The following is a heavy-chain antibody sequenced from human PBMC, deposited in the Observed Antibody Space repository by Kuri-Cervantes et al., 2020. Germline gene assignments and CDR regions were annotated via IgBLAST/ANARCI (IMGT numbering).Heavy chain of an antibody. CDR2: INAGNSNT. D-gene: IGHD3-10*01. V-gene: IGHV1-3*01. CDR1: GYTFTSYA. Sequence: ASVKVSCKASGYTFTSYAMHWVRQAPGQRPEWMGWINAGNSNTKYSQKFQGRVTITRDTSATTAYMELSSLRAEDTAVYYCAREGSSPNYASGSPIWGQGTLVTVSS. J-gene: IGHJ4*02. CDR3: AREGSSPNYASGSPI.